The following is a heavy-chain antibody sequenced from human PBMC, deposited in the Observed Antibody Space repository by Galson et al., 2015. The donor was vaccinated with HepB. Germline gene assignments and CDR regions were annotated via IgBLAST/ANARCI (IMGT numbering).Heavy chain of an antibody. CDR2: ISSSSSTI. CDR1: GFTFSSYS. Sequence: SLRLSCAASGFTFSSYSMNWVRQAPGKGLEWVSYISSSSSTIYYADSVKGRFTISRDNGKNSLYLQMNSLRDEDTAVYYCAREYSSSWYSYYYMDVWGKGTTVTVSS. V-gene: IGHV3-48*02. CDR3: AREYSSSWYSYYYMDV. J-gene: IGHJ6*03. D-gene: IGHD6-13*01.